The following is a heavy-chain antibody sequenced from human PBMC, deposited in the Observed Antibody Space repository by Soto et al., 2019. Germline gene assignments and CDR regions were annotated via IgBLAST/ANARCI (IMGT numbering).Heavy chain of an antibody. V-gene: IGHV4-34*01. CDR1: GGSFRVYY. J-gene: IGHJ6*02. CDR2: INHSGST. Sequence: PWDPLSLTCAVYGGSFRVYYWSLIRQPPGKWLEWIGEINHSGSTNYNPSLKSRVTISVDTSKNQFSLKLSSVTAADTAVYYCARGGVLRYFDWLLPDYYYYGMDVWGQGTTVT. CDR3: ARGGVLRYFDWLLPDYYYYGMDV. D-gene: IGHD3-9*01.